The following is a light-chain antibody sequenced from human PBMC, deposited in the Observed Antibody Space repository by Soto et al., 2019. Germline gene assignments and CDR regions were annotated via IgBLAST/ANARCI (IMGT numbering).Light chain of an antibody. J-gene: IGKJ5*01. CDR3: QQYSKSPIT. Sequence: VLTQAPGTLSLSPGERATLSCRSSQSVSSSYLAWYQQKPGQAPRLLIYGAYSRATGITDRFSGSGTGTDFTLTISRVEPEDVAIYYCQQYSKSPITFGQGTRLEIK. CDR1: QSVSSSY. CDR2: GAY. V-gene: IGKV3-20*01.